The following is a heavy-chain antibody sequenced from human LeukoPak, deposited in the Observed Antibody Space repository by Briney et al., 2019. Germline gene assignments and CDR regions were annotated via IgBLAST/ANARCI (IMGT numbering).Heavy chain of an antibody. V-gene: IGHV1-46*01. D-gene: IGHD5-24*01. CDR1: GYTFTSYY. Sequence: ASVKVSCKASGYTFTSYYMHWVRQAPGQGLEWMGIINPSGGSTSYAQKFQGRVTMTRDTSTSTVYMGLSSLRSEDTAVYYCARDTSRRWLQYSGFDYWGQGTLVTVSS. J-gene: IGHJ4*02. CDR2: INPSGGST. CDR3: ARDTSRRWLQYSGFDY.